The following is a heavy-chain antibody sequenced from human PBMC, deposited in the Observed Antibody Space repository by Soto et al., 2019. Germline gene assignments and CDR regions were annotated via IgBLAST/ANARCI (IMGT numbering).Heavy chain of an antibody. J-gene: IGHJ4*02. CDR2: IWYDGSDK. D-gene: IGHD6-6*01. V-gene: IGHV3-33*01. Sequence: QVQLVESGGGVVQPRGSLRLSCEAAGFTFRNHGMHWVRQAPGKGLEWVAVIWYDGSDKYYADSVKGRFTISRDNSKNTLFLQMNSLRVEDTAMYFCARDIASRRFDYLGQGTLVTVSS. CDR3: ARDIASRRFDY. CDR1: GFTFRNHG.